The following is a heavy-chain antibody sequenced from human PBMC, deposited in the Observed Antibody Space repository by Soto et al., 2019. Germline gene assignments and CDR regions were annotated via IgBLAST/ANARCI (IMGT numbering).Heavy chain of an antibody. CDR3: ARVRGYYFDC. V-gene: IGHV1-18*01. J-gene: IGHJ4*02. Sequence: QVQLVQSGAEVKKPGASVKVSCKASGYTFNNHGINWVRQTPGQGLEWMGWISANGINTHYAQNHKGRVTMTTDTSTSTAYMEVRSQRSDDPAVYYCARVRGYYFDCWGQGPVVTVSS. CDR1: GYTFNNHG. CDR2: ISANGINT. D-gene: IGHD1-26*01.